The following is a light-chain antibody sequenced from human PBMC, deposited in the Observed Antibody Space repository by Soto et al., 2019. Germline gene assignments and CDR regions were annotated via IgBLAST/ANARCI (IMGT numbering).Light chain of an antibody. CDR3: QQYGNSPIT. V-gene: IGKV3-20*01. CDR2: GVS. CDR1: QSVSSNF. J-gene: IGKJ5*01. Sequence: EIVLTQSPGTLSLSPGESATLSCRASQSVSSNFLAWYQQKPGQAPRLLIYGVSSRASGIPDRFTGSGSGTDFTLTINRLEPEDFAVYYCQQYGNSPITFGQGTRLEIK.